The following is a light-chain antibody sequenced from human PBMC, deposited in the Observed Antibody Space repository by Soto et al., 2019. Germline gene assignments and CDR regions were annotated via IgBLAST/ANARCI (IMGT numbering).Light chain of an antibody. Sequence: EILLTQSPGTLSSSPGERATLSCRASPSVTSSYLACYQQKPGQAPSLLISGASSRATGIPDRFSGSGSGTDFTLTISSLEPEDFAVYYCQQYSTSRLTFGGGTKVEIK. CDR3: QQYSTSRLT. J-gene: IGKJ4*01. CDR2: GAS. CDR1: PSVTSSY. V-gene: IGKV3-20*01.